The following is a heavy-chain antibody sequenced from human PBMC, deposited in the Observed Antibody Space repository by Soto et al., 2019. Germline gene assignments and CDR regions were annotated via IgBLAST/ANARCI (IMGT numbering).Heavy chain of an antibody. Sequence: GESLKISFAGSGYSFSNYWIGWVRQVPGKGLVWMGIIYPSDSDTRYSPSFQGQVTISADKSISTAYLQERSLKSSDSATYYCARARISASKWTLDYWGQEPLVTVSS. CDR2: IYPSDSDT. V-gene: IGHV5-51*01. CDR1: GYSFSNYW. J-gene: IGHJ4*02. D-gene: IGHD1-20*01. CDR3: ARARISASKWTLDY.